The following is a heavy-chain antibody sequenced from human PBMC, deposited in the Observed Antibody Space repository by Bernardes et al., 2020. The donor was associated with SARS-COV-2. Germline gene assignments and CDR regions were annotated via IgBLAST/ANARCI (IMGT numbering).Heavy chain of an antibody. CDR1: VFTFGDYR. Sequence: GGSLRLSCAASVFTFGDYRMSWVRQAPGKGLQWVSSISDDVDYTYYADSMKVRFTISRDNAKKSLYLEINSLRVEDTAVYYCVRETIVATGDWYFDLWGRGTRVTVYS. J-gene: IGHJ2*01. CDR2: ISDDVDYT. V-gene: IGHV3-21*01. CDR3: VRETIVATGDWYFDL. D-gene: IGHD5-12*01.